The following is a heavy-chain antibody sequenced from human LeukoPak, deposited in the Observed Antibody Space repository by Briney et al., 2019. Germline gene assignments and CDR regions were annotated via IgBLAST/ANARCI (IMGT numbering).Heavy chain of an antibody. Sequence: ASVKVSCKASGYTFTSYGISWVRQAPGQGLEWMGSISAYNGNTNYAQKLQGRVTMSTDTSTSTAYMELRSLRSDDTAVYYCARGIVGGDIVATIYYFDYWGQGTLVTVSS. CDR1: GYTFTSYG. V-gene: IGHV1-18*04. D-gene: IGHD5-12*01. CDR3: ARGIVGGDIVATIYYFDY. CDR2: ISAYNGNT. J-gene: IGHJ4*02.